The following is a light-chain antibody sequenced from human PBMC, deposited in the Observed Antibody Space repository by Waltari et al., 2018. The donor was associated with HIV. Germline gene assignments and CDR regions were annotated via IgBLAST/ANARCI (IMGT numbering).Light chain of an antibody. Sequence: DIQMTQSPSSLSASVGDRVTITCQASQDISNYLNWYQQKPGKAPKLLILDASNLETGVPSRLSGSGSGTDFTFTISSLQPEDIATYYFQQYDNVPPTFGGGTKVEIK. CDR1: QDISNY. CDR2: DAS. V-gene: IGKV1-33*01. J-gene: IGKJ4*01. CDR3: QQYDNVPPT.